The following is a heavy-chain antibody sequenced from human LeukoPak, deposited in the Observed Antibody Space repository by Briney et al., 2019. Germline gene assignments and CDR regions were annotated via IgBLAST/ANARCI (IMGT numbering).Heavy chain of an antibody. CDR3: ARVWYNRIAAGPPDY. CDR1: GYTFTGYY. CDR2: INPNSGGT. J-gene: IGHJ4*02. D-gene: IGHD6-13*01. Sequence: ASVKVSCKASGYTFTGYYMHWVRQAPGQGLEWMGWINPNSGGTNYAQKFQGRVTMTRDTSISTAYMELSRLRSDDTAVYYCARVWYNRIAAGPPDYWGQGTLVTVSS. V-gene: IGHV1-2*02.